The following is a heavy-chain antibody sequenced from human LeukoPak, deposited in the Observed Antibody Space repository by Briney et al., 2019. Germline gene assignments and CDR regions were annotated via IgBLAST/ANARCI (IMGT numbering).Heavy chain of an antibody. J-gene: IGHJ6*03. CDR1: GGAFNSGA. Sequence: SVKVSCKASGGAFNSGATSWVRQAPGQGLEWVGGVIPLFGKTNYAQQFQGRVTITIDASTSTAYMELSSLRSDDTAVYFCARGERPDAATSGTPYFYYNYMDVWGSGTTVTVSS. D-gene: IGHD5-18*01. V-gene: IGHV1-69*05. CDR3: ARGERPDAATSGTPYFYYNYMDV. CDR2: VIPLFGKT.